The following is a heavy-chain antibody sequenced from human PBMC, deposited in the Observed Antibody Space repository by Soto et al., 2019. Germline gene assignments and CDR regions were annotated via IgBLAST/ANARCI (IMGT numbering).Heavy chain of an antibody. CDR3: AKDLGYYGSGTAGGYFDL. CDR1: GFTFSSYA. V-gene: IGHV3-23*01. J-gene: IGHJ2*01. D-gene: IGHD3-10*01. Sequence: EVQLLESGGGLVQPGGSLRLSCAASGFTFSSYAMSWVRQAPGKGLEWVSAISGSGGSTYYADSVKGRFTISRDNSKNTLYLQMNSLGAEDTAVYYCAKDLGYYGSGTAGGYFDLWGRGTLVTVSS. CDR2: ISGSGGST.